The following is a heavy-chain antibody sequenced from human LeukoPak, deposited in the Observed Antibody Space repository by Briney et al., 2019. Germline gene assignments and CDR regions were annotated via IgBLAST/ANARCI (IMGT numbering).Heavy chain of an antibody. J-gene: IGHJ3*02. CDR3: ASPGRNIAVAGTYAFDI. Sequence: GGSLRLSCAASGFTFSSYSMNWVRQAPGKGLEWVSSISSSSSYIYYADSVKGRFTISRDNAKNSLYLQMNSLRAEDTAVYYCASPGRNIAVAGTYAFDIWGQGTMVTVSS. CDR1: GFTFSSYS. CDR2: ISSSSSYI. V-gene: IGHV3-21*04. D-gene: IGHD6-19*01.